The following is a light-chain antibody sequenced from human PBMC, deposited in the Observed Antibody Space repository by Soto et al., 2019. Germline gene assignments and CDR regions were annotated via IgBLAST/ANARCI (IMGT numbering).Light chain of an antibody. CDR3: SSYTSSSTLDV. V-gene: IGLV2-18*02. J-gene: IGLJ1*01. CDR2: EVS. CDR1: SSDVGSYNR. Sequence: QSVLTQPPSVSGSRGQSVTISWTGTSSDVGSYNRVSWYQQPPGSAPKLMMYEVSNRPSGVSNRFSGSKSGNTASLTISGPLAEDEADYSCSSYTSSSTLDVFGTGTKVTVL.